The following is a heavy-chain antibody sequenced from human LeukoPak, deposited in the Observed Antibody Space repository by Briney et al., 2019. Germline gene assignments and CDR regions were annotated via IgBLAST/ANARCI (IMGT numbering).Heavy chain of an antibody. CDR1: GYSISSGYY. D-gene: IGHD3-22*01. CDR3: ARDLGLGYYYDSSGYSLSYFDL. CDR2: IYHSGST. Sequence: PSETLSLTCTVSGYSISSGYYWGWIRQPPGKGLEWIGSIYHSGSTYYNPSLKSRVTISVDTSKNQFSLKLSSVTAADTAVYYCARDLGLGYYYDSSGYSLSYFDLWGRGTLVTVSS. J-gene: IGHJ2*01. V-gene: IGHV4-38-2*02.